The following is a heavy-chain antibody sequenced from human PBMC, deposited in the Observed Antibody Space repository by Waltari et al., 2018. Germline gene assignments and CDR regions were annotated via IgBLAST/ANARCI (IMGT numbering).Heavy chain of an antibody. D-gene: IGHD1-26*01. CDR1: GFTFSSYW. CDR3: ARVVVGATKGWYFDL. V-gene: IGHV3-7*03. CDR2: IKQDGSEK. Sequence: EVQLVESGGGLVQPGGSLRLSCAASGFTFSSYWMSWVRQAPGKGLEWVANIKQDGSEKYYVDSVKGRFTISRDNAKNSLYLQMNSLRAEDTAVYYCARVVVGATKGWYFDLWGRGTLVTVSS. J-gene: IGHJ2*01.